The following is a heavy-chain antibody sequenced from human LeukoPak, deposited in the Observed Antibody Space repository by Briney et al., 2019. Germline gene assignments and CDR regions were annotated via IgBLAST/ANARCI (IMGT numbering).Heavy chain of an antibody. CDR2: INPDGTAT. Sequence: PGGSLRLSCEISGFIFTDYWMHWVRQVPGKGPVWVSRINPDGTATNYADSVKGRFIISRDNAKNTLYLQMNSLRVEDTAMYYCARSLPGLDVWGQGTTVTVSS. CDR1: GFIFTDYW. V-gene: IGHV3-74*01. J-gene: IGHJ6*02. CDR3: ARSLPGLDV.